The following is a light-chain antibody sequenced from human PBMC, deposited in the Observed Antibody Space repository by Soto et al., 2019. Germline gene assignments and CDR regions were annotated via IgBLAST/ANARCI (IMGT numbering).Light chain of an antibody. J-gene: IGKJ4*01. V-gene: IGKV1-9*01. Sequence: QSPSFLSASVGNRVTIACRASQGISSYLAWYQQKPGKAPKLLIYAASTLQSGVPSRFSGSGSGTEFTLTISSLQPEDFATYYCQQVNNYPLTFGGGTKVDIK. CDR2: AAS. CDR3: QQVNNYPLT. CDR1: QGISSY.